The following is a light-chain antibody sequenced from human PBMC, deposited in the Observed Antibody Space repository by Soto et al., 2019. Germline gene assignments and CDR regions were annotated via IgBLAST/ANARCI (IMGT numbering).Light chain of an antibody. CDR1: QNVHNNY. V-gene: IGKV3-20*01. Sequence: ENVLTQSPGTLSLSPGERATLSCRASQNVHNNYLAWYQQRVGQAPRLLINGASDRAAGIPDRFSGSGSGTDFTLTISRLEPEDLTVYYCQQYGSSPGTFGQGTKVEIK. CDR2: GAS. CDR3: QQYGSSPGT. J-gene: IGKJ1*01.